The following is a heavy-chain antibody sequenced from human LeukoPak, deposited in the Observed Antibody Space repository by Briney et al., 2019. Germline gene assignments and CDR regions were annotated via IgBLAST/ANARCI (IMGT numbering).Heavy chain of an antibody. Sequence: GSLRLSCAASGFTFSSYSMNWVRQAPGKGLEWVSSISSSSSYIYYAESVKGRFTISRDNAKNSLYLQMNSLRAEDTAVYYCARAPAAGEVGWFDPWGQGTLVTVSS. CDR2: ISSSSSYI. J-gene: IGHJ5*02. CDR1: GFTFSSYS. D-gene: IGHD2-2*01. V-gene: IGHV3-21*01. CDR3: ARAPAAGEVGWFDP.